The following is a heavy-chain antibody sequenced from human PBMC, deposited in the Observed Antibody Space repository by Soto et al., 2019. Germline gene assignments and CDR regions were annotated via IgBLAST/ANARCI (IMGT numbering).Heavy chain of an antibody. J-gene: IGHJ6*02. V-gene: IGHV1-2*04. CDR2: INPNSGGT. CDR1: GYTFTGYY. D-gene: IGHD3-22*01. Sequence: ASVKVSCRASGYTFTGYYMHWVREAPGQRLEWMGWINPNSGGTNYAQKFQGWVTMTRDTSISTAYMELSRLRSDDTAVYYCARDYYDSSGYPDYYYYGMDVWGQGTTVTVSS. CDR3: ARDYYDSSGYPDYYYYGMDV.